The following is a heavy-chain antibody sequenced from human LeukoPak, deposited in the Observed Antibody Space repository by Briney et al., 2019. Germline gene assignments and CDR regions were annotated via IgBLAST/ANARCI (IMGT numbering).Heavy chain of an antibody. J-gene: IGHJ6*02. D-gene: IGHD3-22*01. CDR3: ARALITMIVVVPSSYYYGMDV. CDR1: GGTFSSYA. Sequence: SVNVSCKASGGTFSSYAISWVRQAPGQGLEWMGGIIPIFGTANYAQKFQGRVTITADESTSTAYMELSSLRSEDTAVYYCARALITMIVVVPSSYYYGMDVWGQGTTVTVSS. CDR2: IIPIFGTA. V-gene: IGHV1-69*13.